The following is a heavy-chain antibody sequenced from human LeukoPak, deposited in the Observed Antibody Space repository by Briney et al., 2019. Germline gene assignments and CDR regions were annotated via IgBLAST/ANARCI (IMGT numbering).Heavy chain of an antibody. J-gene: IGHJ4*02. CDR3: AKDPVVVPAAAIGY. V-gene: IGHV3-23*01. Sequence: GGSLRLSCAASGFTFSSCAMSWVRQAPGKGLEWVSAISGSGGSTYYADSVKGRFTISRDNSKNTLYLQMNSLRAEDTAVYYCAKDPVVVPAAAIGYWGQGTLVTVSS. CDR1: GFTFSSCA. CDR2: ISGSGGST. D-gene: IGHD2-2*01.